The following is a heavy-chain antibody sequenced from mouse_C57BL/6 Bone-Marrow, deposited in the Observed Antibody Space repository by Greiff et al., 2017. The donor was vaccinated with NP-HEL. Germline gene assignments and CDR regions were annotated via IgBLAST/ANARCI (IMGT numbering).Heavy chain of an antibody. CDR2: INPYNGGT. CDR1: GYTFTDYY. Sequence: VQLQQSGPVLVKPGASVKMSCKASGYTFTDYYMNWVKQSHGKSLEWIGVINPYNGGTSYNQKFKGKATLTVDKSSSTAYMELNSLTSEDSAVYYWAVNWDGPKLPYYYAMDYWGQGTSVTVSS. CDR3: AVNWDGPKLPYYYAMDY. J-gene: IGHJ4*01. V-gene: IGHV1-19*01. D-gene: IGHD4-1*01.